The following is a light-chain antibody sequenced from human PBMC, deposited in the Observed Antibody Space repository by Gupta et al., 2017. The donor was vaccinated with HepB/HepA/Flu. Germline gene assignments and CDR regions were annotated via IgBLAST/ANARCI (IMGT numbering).Light chain of an antibody. CDR1: SSNIGAGYD. J-gene: IGLJ3*02. CDR3: QYHVRSLRAGG. Sequence: QSVLTQPPSVSGAPGQRVTISCTGGSSNIGAGYDVHWYQQLPVTATNLRSYGNSNRPSGVPDRFAGSKAGTSAQLDITGLQAEDEADDDGQYHVRSLRAGGCGGGTKLTVL. CDR2: GNS. V-gene: IGLV1-40*01.